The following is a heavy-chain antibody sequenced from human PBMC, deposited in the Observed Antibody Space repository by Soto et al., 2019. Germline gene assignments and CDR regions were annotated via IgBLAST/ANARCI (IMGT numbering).Heavy chain of an antibody. CDR3: CYTGTLTDNYYGLEV. Sequence: QVQLVQSGSEVKKPGSSVKVSCEASGDTFSTYSNSWVRQAPGQGLEWMGGIVPIIDTADYAPKYQGRVTIIADESTSTVYMELSSLRSEDTDVYFCCYTGTLTDNYYGLEVWGQGTTVTVSS. J-gene: IGHJ6*02. CDR2: IVPIIDTA. V-gene: IGHV1-69*01. CDR1: GDTFSTYS. D-gene: IGHD3-16*02.